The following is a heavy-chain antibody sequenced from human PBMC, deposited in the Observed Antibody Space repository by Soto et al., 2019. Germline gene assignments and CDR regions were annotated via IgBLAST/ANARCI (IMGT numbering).Heavy chain of an antibody. CDR1: GFTVSTNY. CDR3: ARDPDYGRYRVSYGMDV. Sequence: EVQLVESGGALVQPGGSLRLSCAASGFTVSTNYMSWVRQAPGKGLEWVSIIYSGGSTFYADSVKGRFTISRDNSKNTLYLQMNSLRAEDTAVYYCARDPDYGRYRVSYGMDVWGQGTTVTVSS. J-gene: IGHJ6*02. V-gene: IGHV3-66*01. D-gene: IGHD4-17*01. CDR2: IYSGGST.